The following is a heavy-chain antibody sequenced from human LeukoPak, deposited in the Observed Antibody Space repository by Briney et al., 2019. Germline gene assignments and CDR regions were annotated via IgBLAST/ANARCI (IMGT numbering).Heavy chain of an antibody. CDR2: ISYDGSNK. CDR1: GFTFSSYG. Sequence: GGSLRLSCEASGFTFSSYGIHWVRQPPGKGLGWVAVISYDGSNKYYADSVKGRFTISRDNSKNTLYLQMNSLRAEDTAVYYCARQLDTAMVSPPDYWGQGTLVTVSS. V-gene: IGHV3-30*03. D-gene: IGHD5-18*01. CDR3: ARQLDTAMVSPPDY. J-gene: IGHJ4*02.